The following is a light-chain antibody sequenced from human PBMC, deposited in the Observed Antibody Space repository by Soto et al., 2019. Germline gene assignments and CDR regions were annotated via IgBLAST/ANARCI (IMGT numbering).Light chain of an antibody. V-gene: IGKV3-20*01. Sequence: EIVLTQSPGTLSLSPGERATLSCRASQSVNSNFLAWYQQKPGQTPSLLIYGASSRATGIPDRFSGSGSGTDFTLTISRLEPEDFAVYYCLQYGSSPRTFGQGTEVEIK. CDR1: QSVNSNF. CDR2: GAS. CDR3: LQYGSSPRT. J-gene: IGKJ1*01.